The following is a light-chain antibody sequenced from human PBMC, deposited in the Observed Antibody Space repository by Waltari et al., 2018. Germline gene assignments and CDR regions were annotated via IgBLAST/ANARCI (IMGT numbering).Light chain of an antibody. J-gene: IGLJ1*01. V-gene: IGLV2-8*01. CDR3: STYVDARNLRV. CDR1: RYDIGAYDY. Sequence: QSALTQPPSASGSPGQSVTISCTGTRYDIGAYDYVSWYQQHPGKATKLIIYEVLKRPSGVPDRFSGSKSGNTASLTVSGLQAEDEAEYYCSTYVDARNLRVFGTGTTVTVL. CDR2: EVL.